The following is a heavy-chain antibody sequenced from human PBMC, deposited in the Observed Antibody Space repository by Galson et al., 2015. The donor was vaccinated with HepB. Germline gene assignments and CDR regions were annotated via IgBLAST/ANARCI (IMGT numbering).Heavy chain of an antibody. V-gene: IGHV3-53*01. CDR2: IYSGGST. D-gene: IGHD2-2*02. J-gene: IGHJ6*02. CDR1: GFTVSSNY. Sequence: SLRLSCAASGFTVSSNYMSWVRQAPGKGLEWVSVIYSGGSTYYADSVKGRFTISRDNSKNTLYLQMNSLRAEDTAVYYCAREGYCSSTSCYTRVGGRRLGYGMDVWGQGTTVTVSS. CDR3: AREGYCSSTSCYTRVGGRRLGYGMDV.